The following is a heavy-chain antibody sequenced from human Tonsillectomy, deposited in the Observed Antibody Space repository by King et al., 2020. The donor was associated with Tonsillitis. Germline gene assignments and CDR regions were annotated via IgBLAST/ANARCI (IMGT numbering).Heavy chain of an antibody. CDR3: ARETVVRGVPVYYGMDV. Sequence: VQLVESGGGLIQPGGSLRLSCAASGFTVSSNYMSWVRPAPGKGLEWVSIIYSGGRTYYTDSVKGRFAISRDNSKNTLYLQMKSLRAEDTAVYYCARETVVRGVPVYYGMDVWGQGTTVTVSS. CDR1: GFTVSSNY. D-gene: IGHD3-10*01. J-gene: IGHJ6*02. V-gene: IGHV3-53*01. CDR2: IYSGGRT.